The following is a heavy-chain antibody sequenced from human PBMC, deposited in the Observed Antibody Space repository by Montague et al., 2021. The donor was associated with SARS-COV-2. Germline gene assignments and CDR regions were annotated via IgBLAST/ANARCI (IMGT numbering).Heavy chain of an antibody. V-gene: IGHV4-59*01. CDR1: GGSISSYY. D-gene: IGHD6-6*01. CDR3: ASGREYSSWAGFDY. CDR2: IYISGST. J-gene: IGHJ4*02. Sequence: SETLSLTCTVSGGSISSYYWSWIRKPPGKGLEWIGNIYISGSTNSNPSPKSRVTISVDTSKNQFSLNLSSVTAAATAVYYCASGREYSSWAGFDYWGQGTLVTVSS.